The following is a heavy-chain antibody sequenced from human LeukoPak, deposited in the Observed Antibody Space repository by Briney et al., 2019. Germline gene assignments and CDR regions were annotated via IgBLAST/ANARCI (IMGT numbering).Heavy chain of an antibody. CDR2: IYDSGST. Sequence: PSETLSLTCAVYGGSFSGYYWSWIRQPPGKGLEWIGYIYDSGSTYYNPSLKSRVTISVDTSKNQFYLKLSSVTASDTAVYYCARDRGVVVPFDSWGLGALVTVSS. J-gene: IGHJ4*02. D-gene: IGHD2-2*01. CDR1: GGSFSGYY. V-gene: IGHV4-34*09. CDR3: ARDRGVVVPFDS.